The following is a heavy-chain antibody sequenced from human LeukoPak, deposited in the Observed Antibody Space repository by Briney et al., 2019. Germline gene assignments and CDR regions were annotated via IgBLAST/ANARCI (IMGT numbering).Heavy chain of an antibody. CDR3: ARSRSGSVAGTSDY. CDR1: RFTFSRYA. D-gene: IGHD6-19*01. CDR2: VSTDGDT. J-gene: IGHJ4*02. V-gene: IGHV3-23*01. Sequence: GGSLRLSPAASRFTFSRYAISCVRETPEEGQEWVSSVSTDGDTYYTDSVKGRFTISRYTSMNTLFLQMTSLRAEDTALYYCARSRSGSVAGTSDYWGQGTLVIVSS.